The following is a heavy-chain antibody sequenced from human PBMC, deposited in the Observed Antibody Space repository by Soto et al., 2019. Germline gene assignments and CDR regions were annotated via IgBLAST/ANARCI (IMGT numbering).Heavy chain of an antibody. V-gene: IGHV3-21*01. CDR1: GFTFSSYS. Sequence: EVQLVESGGGLVKPGGSLRLSCAASGFTFSSYSMNWVRQAPGKGLEWVSSISSSSSYIYYADSVKGRFTISRDKAKNSLYLQMNSLRAEYTAVYYCARDQPGYSYGYGLGYWGQGTLVTVSS. CDR2: ISSSSSYI. J-gene: IGHJ4*02. D-gene: IGHD5-18*01. CDR3: ARDQPGYSYGYGLGY.